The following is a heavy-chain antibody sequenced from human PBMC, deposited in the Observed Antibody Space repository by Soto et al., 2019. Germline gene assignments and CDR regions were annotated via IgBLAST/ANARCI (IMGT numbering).Heavy chain of an antibody. J-gene: IGHJ3*02. CDR1: GGTFSSYT. CDR2: IIPILGIA. D-gene: IGHD4-17*01. CDR3: ARDYGDYVLGRDAFDI. V-gene: IGHV1-69*08. Sequence: QVQLVQSGAEVKKPGSSVKVSCKASGGTFSSYTISWVRQAPGQGLEWMGRIIPILGIANYAQKFQGRVTITADKSTSTAYMEVSSLRSEDTAVYYCARDYGDYVLGRDAFDIWGQGTMVTVSS.